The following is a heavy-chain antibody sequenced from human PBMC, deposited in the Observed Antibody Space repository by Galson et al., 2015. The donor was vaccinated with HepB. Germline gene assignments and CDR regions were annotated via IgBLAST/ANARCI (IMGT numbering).Heavy chain of an antibody. Sequence: SVKVSCKVSGYTLTELSMHWVRQAPGKGLEWMGGFDPEDGETIYAQKFQGRVTMTEDTSTDTAYMELSSLRSEDTAVYYCATSYSSTSCYPTVSFDPWGQGTLVTVSS. J-gene: IGHJ5*02. V-gene: IGHV1-24*01. D-gene: IGHD2-2*01. CDR3: ATSYSSTSCYPTVSFDP. CDR2: FDPEDGET. CDR1: GYTLTELS.